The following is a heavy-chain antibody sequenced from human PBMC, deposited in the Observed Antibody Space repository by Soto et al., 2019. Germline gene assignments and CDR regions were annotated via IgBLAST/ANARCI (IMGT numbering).Heavy chain of an antibody. D-gene: IGHD2-15*01. J-gene: IGHJ1*01. V-gene: IGHV3-30*18. Sequence: PGGSLRLSWAASGFTFSSYGMHWVRQAPGKGLEWVAVISYDGSNKYYADSVKGRFTISRDNSKNTLYLQMNSLRAEDTAVYYCAKGTSGYCSGGSSYSEYLQRWGKGTPVTVSS. CDR1: GFTFSSYG. CDR2: ISYDGSNK. CDR3: AKGTSGYCSGGSSYSEYLQR.